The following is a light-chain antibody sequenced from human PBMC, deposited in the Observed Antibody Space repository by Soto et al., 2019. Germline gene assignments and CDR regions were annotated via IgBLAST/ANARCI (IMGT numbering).Light chain of an antibody. J-gene: IGLJ2*01. CDR1: SSDDGGYNY. V-gene: IGLV2-8*01. CDR2: EVS. CDR3: SSYAASNNLGV. Sequence: QSALTQPPSASGSPGQSVTISCIGTSSDDGGYNYVSWYQQHPGKAPKLMIYEVSKRPSGVPDRFSGSKSGNTASLTVSGLQAEDEADYYCSSYAASNNLGVFGGETKLTVL.